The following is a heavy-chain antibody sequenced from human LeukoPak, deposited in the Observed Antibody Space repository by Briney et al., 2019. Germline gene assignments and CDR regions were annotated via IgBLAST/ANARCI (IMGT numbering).Heavy chain of an antibody. CDR1: RFTVTTLA. Sequence: GGSLRLSCAASRFTVTTLAMTWVRQAPGTGLEWVSVIGESDGRTYYADSVKGRFTISRDESKKTVYLQMNSLRAEGTVVYYCAKGPSDSCWEKLHDWGQGTLVTVSS. J-gene: IGHJ4*02. V-gene: IGHV3-23*01. CDR2: IGESDGRT. CDR3: AKGPSDSCWEKLHD. D-gene: IGHD1-26*01.